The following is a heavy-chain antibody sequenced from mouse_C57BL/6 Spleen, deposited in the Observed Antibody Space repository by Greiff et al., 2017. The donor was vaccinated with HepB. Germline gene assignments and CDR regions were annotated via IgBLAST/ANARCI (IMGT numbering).Heavy chain of an antibody. Sequence: VKLQESGPGLVAPSQSLSITCTVSGFSLTSYGVHWVRQPPGKGLEWLVVIWSDGSTTYNSALKSRLSISKDNSKSQVFLKMNSLQTDDTAMYYCARHGDADLYYFDYWGQGTTLTVSS. V-gene: IGHV2-6-1*01. CDR3: ARHGDADLYYFDY. J-gene: IGHJ2*01. CDR2: IWSDGST. CDR1: GFSLTSYG.